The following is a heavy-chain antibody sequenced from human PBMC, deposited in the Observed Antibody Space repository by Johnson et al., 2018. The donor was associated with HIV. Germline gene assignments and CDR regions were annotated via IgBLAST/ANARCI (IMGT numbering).Heavy chain of an antibody. V-gene: IGHV3-33*06. J-gene: IGHJ3*02. CDR3: AKVGATVVTPRGEAFDI. Sequence: QVQLVESGGGVVQPGRSLRLSCAESGFTFSSYGMHWVRQAPGKGLEWVAVIWYDGSNKYYAASVRGRFTISRENSKNTLYLKMNSLGAEDTAVYSCAKVGATVVTPRGEAFDIWGQGAMVTVSS. CDR2: IWYDGSNK. CDR1: GFTFSSYG. D-gene: IGHD4-23*01.